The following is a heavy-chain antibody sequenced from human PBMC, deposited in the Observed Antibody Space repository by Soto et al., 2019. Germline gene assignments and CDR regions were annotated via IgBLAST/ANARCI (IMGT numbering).Heavy chain of an antibody. CDR3: ARDKVLWFGELAPFDP. Sequence: GGSLRLSCAASGFTFSSYAMHWVRQAPGKGLEWVAVISYDGSNKYYADSVKGRFTISRDNSKNTLYLQMNSLRAEDTAVYYCARDKVLWFGELAPFDPWGQGTLVTVSS. D-gene: IGHD3-10*01. CDR2: ISYDGSNK. J-gene: IGHJ5*02. CDR1: GFTFSSYA. V-gene: IGHV3-30-3*01.